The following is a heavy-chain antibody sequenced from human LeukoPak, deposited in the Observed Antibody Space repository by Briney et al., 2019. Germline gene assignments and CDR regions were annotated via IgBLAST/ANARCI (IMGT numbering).Heavy chain of an antibody. Sequence: SETLSLTCTVSGGSIRSGSYYWSWIRQPAGKGLEWIGRIYTSGTTNYNPSLTSRVTMSLDTSKNQFSLKLTSVTAADTAIYYCARDQALNWNYDVFDYWGQGTLVTVSS. J-gene: IGHJ4*02. CDR2: IYTSGTT. V-gene: IGHV4-61*02. CDR3: ARDQALNWNYDVFDY. D-gene: IGHD3-3*01. CDR1: GGSIRSGSYY.